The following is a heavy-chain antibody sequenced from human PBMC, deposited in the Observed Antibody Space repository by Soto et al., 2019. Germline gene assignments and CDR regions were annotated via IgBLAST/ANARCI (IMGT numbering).Heavy chain of an antibody. J-gene: IGHJ4*02. CDR1: GFTFITYG. V-gene: IGHV3-23*01. Sequence: EVQLLESGGGLVQPGGSLRLSCAASGFTFITYGMTWVRQAPGKGLGYVSSITGSGAGTYYAESMKGRFTFSRDNSTNTRYLQMTSVSAEDTAIYYCARDPGPLKYRALGTMVTVSS. CDR2: ITGSGAGT. CDR3: ARDPGPLKY.